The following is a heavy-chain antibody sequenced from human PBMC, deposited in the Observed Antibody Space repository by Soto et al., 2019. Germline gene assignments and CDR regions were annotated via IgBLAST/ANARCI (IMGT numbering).Heavy chain of an antibody. Sequence: EGPLVESGGGLVQPGGTLRLSCAASGFTFSSYNMNWVRQAPGKGLEWLSYISSTSRTVYYADSVKGRFTVSRDNAENSLFLQMNSLRADDSAVYYCTTDSYPGHAFDVWGQGTVVTVSS. J-gene: IGHJ3*01. CDR3: TTDSYPGHAFDV. CDR1: GFTFSSYN. D-gene: IGHD3-22*01. CDR2: ISSTSRTV. V-gene: IGHV3-48*01.